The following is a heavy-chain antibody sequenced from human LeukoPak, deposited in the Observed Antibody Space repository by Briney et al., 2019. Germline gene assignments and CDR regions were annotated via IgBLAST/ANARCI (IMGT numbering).Heavy chain of an antibody. V-gene: IGHV4-38-2*02. J-gene: IGHJ4*02. Sequence: SETLSLTCTVSGYSTSSGYYWGWIRQPPGKGLEWIGTLHHGGSTYYNPSLKSRVTVSEDTSKNQFSLRLSSVTAADTAVYYCARPRGNYFFDYWGQGTLVTVSS. CDR3: ARPRGNYFFDY. CDR2: LHHGGST. CDR1: GYSTSSGYY. D-gene: IGHD1-7*01.